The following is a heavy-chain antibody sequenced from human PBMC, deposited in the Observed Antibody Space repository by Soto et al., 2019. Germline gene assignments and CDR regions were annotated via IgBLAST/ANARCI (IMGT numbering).Heavy chain of an antibody. J-gene: IGHJ6*02. V-gene: IGHV1-8*02. CDR1: GYDFTAYD. D-gene: IGHD6-13*01. CDR2: MNPINGAA. CDR3: GRGPSPRAPAGGTPYYYAMDA. Sequence: ASVKVSCKASGYDFTAYDTNWVRQASGQGLEWMGWMNPINGAAGSARRFQGRISMTRNTATGTAYLELTSLRSDDSAVYYCGRGPSPRAPAGGTPYYYAMDAWGQGTTVTVYS.